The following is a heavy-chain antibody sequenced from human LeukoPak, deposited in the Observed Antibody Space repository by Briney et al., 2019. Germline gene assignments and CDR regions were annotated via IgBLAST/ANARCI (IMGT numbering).Heavy chain of an antibody. CDR1: GFTFSSYR. D-gene: IGHD6-13*01. Sequence: PGGSLRLSCAASGFTFSSYRMLGVREAPGKGLEGGVHIWYDGSNKSYADSVKGRFTISRDNYTNTMYLQMNSVRDEGTAAFSCAKGEIAAAGHFDYWGQGTLVTVSS. CDR3: AKGEIAAAGHFDY. J-gene: IGHJ4*02. V-gene: IGHV3-30*02. CDR2: IWYDGSNK.